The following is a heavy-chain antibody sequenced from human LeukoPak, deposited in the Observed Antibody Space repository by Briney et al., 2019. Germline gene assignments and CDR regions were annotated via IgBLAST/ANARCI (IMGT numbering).Heavy chain of an antibody. J-gene: IGHJ4*02. Sequence: GRSLRLSCAASGFTFSSYGMHGVRQAPGKGLEGVAVISYDGSNKYYADSVKGRFTISRDNSKNTLYLQMNSLRAEDTAVYYCAKSRSGWYFFDQWGQGTLVTVSS. CDR3: AKSRSGWYFFDQ. CDR2: ISYDGSNK. CDR1: GFTFSSYG. V-gene: IGHV3-30*18. D-gene: IGHD6-19*01.